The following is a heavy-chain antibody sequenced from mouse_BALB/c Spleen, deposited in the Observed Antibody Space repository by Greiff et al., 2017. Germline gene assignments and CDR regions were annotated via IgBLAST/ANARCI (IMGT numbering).Heavy chain of an antibody. CDR3: ARRGIHFPYYFDY. V-gene: IGHV1-14*01. CDR1: GYTFTSYV. Sequence: EVQLQQSGPELVKPGASVKMSCKASGYTFTSYVMHWVKQKPGQGLEWIGYINPYNDGTKYNEKFKGKATLTSDKSSSTAYMELSSLTSEDSAVYYCARRGIHFPYYFDYWGQGTTLTVSS. CDR2: INPYNDGT. D-gene: IGHD5-2*01. J-gene: IGHJ2*01.